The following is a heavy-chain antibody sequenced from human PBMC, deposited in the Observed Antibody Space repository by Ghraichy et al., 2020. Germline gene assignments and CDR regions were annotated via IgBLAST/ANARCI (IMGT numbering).Heavy chain of an antibody. CDR1: GGSISSYY. CDR3: ARGSSGWYSVSAFDI. J-gene: IGHJ3*02. CDR2: IYTSGST. Sequence: SQTLSLTCTVSGGSISSYYWSWIRQPPGKGLEWIGYIYTSGSTNYNPSLKSRVTISVDTSKNQFSLKLSSVTAADTAVYYCARGSSGWYSVSAFDIWGQGTMVTVSS. D-gene: IGHD6-19*01. V-gene: IGHV4-4*09.